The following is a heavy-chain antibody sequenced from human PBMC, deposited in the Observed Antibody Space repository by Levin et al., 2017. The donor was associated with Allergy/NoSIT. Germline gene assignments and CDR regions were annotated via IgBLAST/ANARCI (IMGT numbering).Heavy chain of an antibody. CDR1: GYTFTGHF. CDR2: INPDTGDT. D-gene: IGHD6-13*01. CDR3: ARDRADSSSSFVAD. Sequence: ASVKVSCKGSGYTFTGHFVHWVRQAPGQGLEWMGWINPDTGDTNYAQKFQGRVTMTRYTSINTAYMKLNRLTSDDTAVYYCARDRADSSSSFVADWGQGTLVTVSS. V-gene: IGHV1-2*02. J-gene: IGHJ4*02.